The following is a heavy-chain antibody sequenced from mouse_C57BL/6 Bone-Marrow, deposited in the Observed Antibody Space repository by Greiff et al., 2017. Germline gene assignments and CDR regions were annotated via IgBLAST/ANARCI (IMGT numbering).Heavy chain of an antibody. CDR2: IYPRSGNT. CDR3: ARGVISHSFDY. CDR1: GYTFTSYG. V-gene: IGHV1-81*01. J-gene: IGHJ2*01. Sequence: VQLQQSGAELARPGASVKLSCKASGYTFTSYGISWVKQRTGQGLEWIGEIYPRSGNTYYNEKFKGKATLTADKSSSTACMELRSLTSEDSAVYFCARGVISHSFDYWGQGTTLTVSS.